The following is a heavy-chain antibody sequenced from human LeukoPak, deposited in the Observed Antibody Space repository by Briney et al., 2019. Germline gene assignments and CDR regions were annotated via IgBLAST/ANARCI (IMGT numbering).Heavy chain of an antibody. V-gene: IGHV3-7*01. CDR1: GFTFSTYW. CDR2: INQDGSQK. CDR3: ARLKDDVTKLDY. Sequence: GGSLRLSCAASGFTFSTYWMSWVRQAPGKGLEWVASINQDGSQKRYVDSVQGRFTISRDNTKNSLFLQMNSLRAEDTAVYYCARLKDDVTKLDYWGQGALVTVSS. D-gene: IGHD2-8*01. J-gene: IGHJ4*02.